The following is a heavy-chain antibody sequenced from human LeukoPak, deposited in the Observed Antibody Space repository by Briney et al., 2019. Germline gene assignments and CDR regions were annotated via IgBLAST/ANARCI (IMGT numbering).Heavy chain of an antibody. J-gene: IGHJ4*02. V-gene: IGHV3-23*01. Sequence: GGPLRLSCAASGFTFSSYAMSWVRQAPGKGLEWVSAISGSGGSTYYADSVKGRFTISRDNSKNTLYLQMNSLRAEDTAVYYCAKDMASVAEADGGFDYWGQGTLVTVSS. CDR1: GFTFSSYA. CDR2: ISGSGGST. D-gene: IGHD6-13*01. CDR3: AKDMASVAEADGGFDY.